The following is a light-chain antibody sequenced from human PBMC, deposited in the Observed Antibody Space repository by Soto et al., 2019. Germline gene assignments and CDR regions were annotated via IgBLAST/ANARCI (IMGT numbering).Light chain of an antibody. Sequence: DIVMTQSPDSLAVSLGERATINCKSSQSLFKSSSNKNYLAWYQQKPGQSPKLIIYWASTRETGVPDRFSGSGSGTDFTLTISSLQAEDVAVYYCQQYDISPWMFGQGTKVEIK. CDR2: WAS. CDR1: QSLFKSSSNKNY. V-gene: IGKV4-1*01. J-gene: IGKJ1*01. CDR3: QQYDISPWM.